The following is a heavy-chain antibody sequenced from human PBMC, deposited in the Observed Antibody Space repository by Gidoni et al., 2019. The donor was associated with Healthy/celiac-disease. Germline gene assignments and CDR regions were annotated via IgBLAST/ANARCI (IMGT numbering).Heavy chain of an antibody. Sequence: QVQLQESGPGLVKPSETLSLTCTVSGYSISSGYYWGWIRQPPGKGLEWIGSIYHSGSTYYNPSLKSRVTISVDTSKNQFSLKLSSVTAADTAVYYCASIGIAAAGIYYYYGMDVWGQGTTVTVSS. CDR1: GYSISSGYY. D-gene: IGHD6-13*01. CDR2: IYHSGST. J-gene: IGHJ6*02. V-gene: IGHV4-38-2*02. CDR3: ASIGIAAAGIYYYYGMDV.